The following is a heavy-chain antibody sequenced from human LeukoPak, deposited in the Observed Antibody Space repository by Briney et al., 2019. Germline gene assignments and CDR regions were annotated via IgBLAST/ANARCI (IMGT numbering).Heavy chain of an antibody. Sequence: GGSLRLSCAASGFTVSSNYMSWVRQAPGKGLEWVSVIYSGGSTYYADSVKGRFTISRDNSKNTLYLQMNSLRAEDTAVYYCARALVGATGVAFDIWGQGTMVTVSS. D-gene: IGHD1-26*01. CDR1: GFTVSSNY. V-gene: IGHV3-66*01. CDR2: IYSGGST. CDR3: ARALVGATGVAFDI. J-gene: IGHJ3*02.